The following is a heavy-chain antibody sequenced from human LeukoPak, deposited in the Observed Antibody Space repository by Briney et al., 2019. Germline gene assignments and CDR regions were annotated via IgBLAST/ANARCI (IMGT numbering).Heavy chain of an antibody. CDR2: INHSGGT. CDR1: GGSFSGYY. J-gene: IGHJ4*02. V-gene: IGHV4-34*01. CDR3: ARDDLY. Sequence: KPSETLSLTCAVYGGSFSGYYWSWIRQPPGKGLEWIGQINHSGGTDYNPSLKSRVTISVDTSKNQFSLKLNSVTAADTAVYYCARDDLYWGQGALVTVSS. D-gene: IGHD1-1*01.